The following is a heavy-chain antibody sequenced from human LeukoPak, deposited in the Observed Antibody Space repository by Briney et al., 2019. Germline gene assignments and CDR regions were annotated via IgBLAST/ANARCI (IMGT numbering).Heavy chain of an antibody. CDR3: ARDGAAAGTIAAFDI. Sequence: PGGSLRLSCAASGFTFGSYAMHWVRQAPGKGLEWVAVISYDGSNKYYADSVKGRFTISRDNSKNTLYLQMNSLRAEDTAVYYCARDGAAAGTIAAFDIWGQGTMVTVSS. CDR1: GFTFGSYA. J-gene: IGHJ3*02. V-gene: IGHV3-30-3*01. D-gene: IGHD6-13*01. CDR2: ISYDGSNK.